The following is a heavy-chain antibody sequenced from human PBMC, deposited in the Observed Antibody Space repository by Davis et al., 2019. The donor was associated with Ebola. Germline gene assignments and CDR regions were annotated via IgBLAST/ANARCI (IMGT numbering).Heavy chain of an antibody. Sequence: ASVKVSCKASGYTFTGYYMHWVRQAPGQGLEWMGRIHPNSGGTNYAQKLQGRVTMTTDTSTSTAYMELRSLRSDDTAVYYCARVISMVRGGWFDPWGQGTLVTVSS. CDR2: IHPNSGGT. J-gene: IGHJ5*02. CDR3: ARVISMVRGGWFDP. CDR1: GYTFTGYY. D-gene: IGHD3-10*01. V-gene: IGHV1-2*06.